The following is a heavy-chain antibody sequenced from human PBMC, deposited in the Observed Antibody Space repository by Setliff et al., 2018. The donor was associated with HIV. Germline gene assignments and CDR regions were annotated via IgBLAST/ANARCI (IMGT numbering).Heavy chain of an antibody. Sequence: SETLSLTCVVSGFSIKNDNWWNWVRQTPGKGLEWIGQIFHDGTVTYKPSLESRVTILMDILKNQISPNVTSVTAADAATYYCAKTNIPMPRSGTRLESWGPGRLVTVSS. CDR2: IFHDGTV. V-gene: IGHV4-4*02. CDR3: AKTNIPMPRSGTRLES. D-gene: IGHD2-2*02. CDR1: GFSIKNDNW. J-gene: IGHJ4*02.